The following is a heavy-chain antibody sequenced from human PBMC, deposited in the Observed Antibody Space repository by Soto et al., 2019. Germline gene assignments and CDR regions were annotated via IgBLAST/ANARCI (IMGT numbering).Heavy chain of an antibody. J-gene: IGHJ4*02. Sequence: PGGSLRLSCAASGFTFSSYGMHWVRQAPGKGLEWVAVISYDGSNKYYADSVKGRFTISRDNSKNTLYLQMNSLRAEDTAVYYCAKDSSSTKTLEYPGLYWGQGTLVTVSS. CDR3: AKDSSSTKTLEYPGLY. CDR2: ISYDGSNK. V-gene: IGHV3-30*18. CDR1: GFTFSSYG.